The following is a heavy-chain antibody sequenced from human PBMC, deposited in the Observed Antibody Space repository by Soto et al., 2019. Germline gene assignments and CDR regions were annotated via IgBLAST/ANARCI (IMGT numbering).Heavy chain of an antibody. CDR2: IWYDGSNE. CDR1: GFTFSSYG. J-gene: IGHJ5*02. V-gene: IGHV3-33*01. CDR3: ARGGGSSSWYNWFDP. Sequence: GGSLRLSCAASGFTFSSYGMHWVRQAPGKGLEWVAVIWYDGSNEYYADSVKGRFAISRDNSKNTLYLQMNSLRVEDTAVYYCARGGGSSSWYNWFDPWGQGTLVTVSS. D-gene: IGHD6-13*01.